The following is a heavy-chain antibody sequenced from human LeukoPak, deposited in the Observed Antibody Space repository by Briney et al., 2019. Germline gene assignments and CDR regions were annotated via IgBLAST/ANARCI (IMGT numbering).Heavy chain of an antibody. Sequence: SETLSLTCTVSGGSISSYYWSWIRQPPGKGLEWIGYIYYSGSTNYNPSLKSRVTISVDTSKNQFSLKLSSVTAADTAVYYCAGTPKAAAGNWFDPWGQGTLVTVSS. J-gene: IGHJ5*02. CDR1: GGSISSYY. D-gene: IGHD6-13*01. V-gene: IGHV4-59*01. CDR2: IYYSGST. CDR3: AGTPKAAAGNWFDP.